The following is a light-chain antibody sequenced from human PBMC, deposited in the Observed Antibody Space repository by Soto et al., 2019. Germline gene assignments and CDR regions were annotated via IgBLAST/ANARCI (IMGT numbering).Light chain of an antibody. CDR2: DAS. V-gene: IGKV3-11*01. CDR3: QQRSDSIT. CDR1: HSVTTH. Sequence: ETILTQSPGALSLCPGERATRPCWASHSVTTHLAWFQQRPGQTPRLLIYDASTRAPGIPARFSGRGSGADFTLTISSLEPEDFAVYYCQQRSDSITFGQGTRLEIK. J-gene: IGKJ5*01.